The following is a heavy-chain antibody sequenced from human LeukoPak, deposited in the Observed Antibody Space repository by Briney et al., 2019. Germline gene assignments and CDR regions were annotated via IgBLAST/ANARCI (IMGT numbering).Heavy chain of an antibody. CDR2: INPNSGGT. V-gene: IGHV1-2*02. D-gene: IGHD6-13*01. Sequence: SVKVSCTASEYTFTGFYMHWVRQAPGQGHDWMGWINPNSGGTNYAQQFQGRVTMTRDTSINTAYMELSGLKYDDTAVYYCARDLDSSTWRLLQFDPWGQGTRVTVPS. CDR1: EYTFTGFY. J-gene: IGHJ5*02. CDR3: ARDLDSSTWRLLQFDP.